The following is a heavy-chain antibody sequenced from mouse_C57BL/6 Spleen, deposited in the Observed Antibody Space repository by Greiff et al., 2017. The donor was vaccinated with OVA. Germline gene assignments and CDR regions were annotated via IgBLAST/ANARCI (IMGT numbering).Heavy chain of an antibody. D-gene: IGHD1-1*01. CDR2: IDPSDSYT. CDR3: AFTTVAVMDY. J-gene: IGHJ4*01. CDR1: GYTFTSYW. Sequence: QVQLQQPGAELVMPGASVKLSCKASGYTFTSYWMHWVKQRPGQGLEWIGEIDPSDSYTNYNQKFKGKSTLTVDKSSSTAYMQLSSLTSEDSAVYYCAFTTVAVMDYWGQGTSVTFSS. V-gene: IGHV1-69*01.